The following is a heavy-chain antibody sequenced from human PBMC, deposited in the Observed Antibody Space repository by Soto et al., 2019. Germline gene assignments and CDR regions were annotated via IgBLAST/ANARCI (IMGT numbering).Heavy chain of an antibody. J-gene: IGHJ6*02. CDR2: IIPIFGTA. D-gene: IGHD2-15*01. CDR1: GCTFSSYA. Sequence: SVKVSCKASGCTFSSYAISWVRQAPGQGLEWMGGIIPIFGTANYAQKFQGRVTITADESTSTAYMELSSLRSEDTAVYYCARVLVVGIRIIGYYGMDVWGQGTTVSVSS. CDR3: ARVLVVGIRIIGYYGMDV. V-gene: IGHV1-69*13.